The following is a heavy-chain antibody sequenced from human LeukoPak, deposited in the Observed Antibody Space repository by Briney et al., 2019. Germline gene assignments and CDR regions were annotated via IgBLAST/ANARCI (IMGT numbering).Heavy chain of an antibody. Sequence: ASVKVSCKASGYTFTTYDFNWVRQAAGQGLEWMGWMSPSSGRTGYAQKFQGRVTMTMNTSIDTAYMELSSLRFDDTAVYYCARGSGSYGFVGDWGQGTLVTVSS. CDR3: ARGSGSYGFVGD. D-gene: IGHD1-26*01. CDR1: GYTFTTYD. V-gene: IGHV1-8*01. J-gene: IGHJ4*02. CDR2: MSPSSGRT.